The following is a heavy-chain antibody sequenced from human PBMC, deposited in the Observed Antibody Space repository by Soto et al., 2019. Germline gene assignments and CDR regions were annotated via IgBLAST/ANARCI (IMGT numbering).Heavy chain of an antibody. Sequence: GGSLRLSCAASEFTFTTYAMSWVRQAPGKGLEWVSSISANSRDIYYADSVKGRLTISRDNSKNTLYLQMNSLRADDTAVYYCAKVSSGWYRSPNWLDPWGQGTLVTVSS. V-gene: IGHV3-23*01. CDR2: ISANSRDI. D-gene: IGHD6-19*01. J-gene: IGHJ5*02. CDR1: EFTFTTYA. CDR3: AKVSSGWYRSPNWLDP.